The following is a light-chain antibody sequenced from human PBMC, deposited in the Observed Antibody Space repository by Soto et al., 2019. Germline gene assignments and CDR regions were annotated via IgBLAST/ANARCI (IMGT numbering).Light chain of an antibody. V-gene: IGLV1-51*01. J-gene: IGLJ2*01. CDR2: DNN. CDR1: SSNVGNNY. Sequence: QSVLTQPPSVSAAPGQKVTISCSGSSSNVGNNYVSWYQQLPGTAPKLLIYDNNKRPSGIPDRFSGSKSATSATLDITALQTGDEADYYCGAWDSSLMGVVFGGGTQLT. CDR3: GAWDSSLMGVV.